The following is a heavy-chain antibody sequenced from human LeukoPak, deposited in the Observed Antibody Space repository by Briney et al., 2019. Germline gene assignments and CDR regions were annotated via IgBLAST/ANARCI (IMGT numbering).Heavy chain of an antibody. CDR2: IGGSGANI. CDR1: EFTFSGYN. J-gene: IGHJ3*02. V-gene: IGHV3-48*01. D-gene: IGHD3-10*01. Sequence: GGSLRLSCVASEFTFSGYNMNWVRQAPGKGLEWVSHIGGSGANIYYADSVKGRFTISRDNAKNTLYLQMNSLRAEDTAIYYCARRFDIWGRGTMVTVSS. CDR3: ARRFDI.